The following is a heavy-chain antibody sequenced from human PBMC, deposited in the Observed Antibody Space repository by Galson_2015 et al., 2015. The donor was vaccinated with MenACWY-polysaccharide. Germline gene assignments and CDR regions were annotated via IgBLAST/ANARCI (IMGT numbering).Heavy chain of an antibody. CDR3: ARVEKYSGSFYILY. J-gene: IGHJ4*02. Sequence: SETLSLTCAVSDCSIRSGYFWGWIRQPPGKGLEWLARIFHSGTTYYNPSLKSRVTISVDTSKNQFSLKLSSVTAADTAVYYCARVEKYSGSFYILYWGQGTLVTVSS. D-gene: IGHD1-26*01. CDR2: IFHSGTT. V-gene: IGHV4-38-2*01. CDR1: DCSIRSGYF.